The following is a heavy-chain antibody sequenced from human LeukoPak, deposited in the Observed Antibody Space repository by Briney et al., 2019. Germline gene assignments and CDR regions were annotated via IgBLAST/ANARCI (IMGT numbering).Heavy chain of an antibody. V-gene: IGHV3-48*02. J-gene: IGHJ4*02. CDR1: GFTFSSYG. D-gene: IGHD3-22*01. Sequence: AGGSLRLSCAASGFTFSSYGMNWVRQATGQGLEWVSYISSTSGTIYYADSVKGRFTISRDNAKTSLFLQMDSLRDEDTAVYYCARDLWGTSGYRFDYWGQGTLVTVSS. CDR3: ARDLWGTSGYRFDY. CDR2: ISSTSGTI.